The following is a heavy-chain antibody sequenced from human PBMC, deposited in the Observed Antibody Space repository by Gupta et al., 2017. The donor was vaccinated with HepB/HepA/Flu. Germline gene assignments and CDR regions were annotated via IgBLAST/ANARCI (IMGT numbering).Heavy chain of an antibody. CDR2: IDSRSQYV. CDR3: ARGGWGNPVS. J-gene: IGHJ5*02. Sequence: EVQLVDSGGGLVKPGESLTLSCVASGFPFISYSMSWVRQAPGKGLEWVSSIDSRSQYVYYADSVKGRFTTSRENAKNSVYLQMNNPRDEDSAVYFCARGGWGNPVSWGQGTQVTVSS. V-gene: IGHV3-21*04. D-gene: IGHD3-16*01. CDR1: GFPFISYS.